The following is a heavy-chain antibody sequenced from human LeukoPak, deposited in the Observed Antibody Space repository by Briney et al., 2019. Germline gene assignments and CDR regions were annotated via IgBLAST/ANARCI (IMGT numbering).Heavy chain of an antibody. V-gene: IGHV4-59*01. CDR2: IYYSGST. CDR1: GGSISSYY. CDR3: ARDLRQRDWYFDL. J-gene: IGHJ2*01. Sequence: SETLSLTCTVSGGSISSYYWSWIRQPPGKELDWIGYIYYSGSTNYNPSLNSRVTMPVDTSKNQFSLKLSSVTAADTAVYYCARDLRQRDWYFDLWGRGTLVTVSS.